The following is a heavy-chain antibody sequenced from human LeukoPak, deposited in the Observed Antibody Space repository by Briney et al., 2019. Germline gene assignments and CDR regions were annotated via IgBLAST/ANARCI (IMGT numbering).Heavy chain of an antibody. V-gene: IGHV1-24*01. CDR2: FDPEDGET. Sequence: ASVKVSCKVSGYTLTELSMHWVRQAPGKGLEWMGGFDPEDGETIYAQKFQGRVTMTEDTSTDTAYMELSSLRSEDTAVYYCATPAVDSYGIVFDYWGQGTLVTVSS. J-gene: IGHJ4*02. CDR3: ATPAVDSYGIVFDY. D-gene: IGHD5-18*01. CDR1: GYTLTELS.